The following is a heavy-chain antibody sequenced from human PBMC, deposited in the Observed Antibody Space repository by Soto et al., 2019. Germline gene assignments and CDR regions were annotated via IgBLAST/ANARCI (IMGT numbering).Heavy chain of an antibody. D-gene: IGHD6-13*01. CDR2: ISYDGSNK. CDR3: ARDLGRGSSWYGVGIFDY. Sequence: GGSLRLSCAASGFTFSSYAMHWVRQAPGKGLEWVAVISYDGSNKYYADSVKGRFTISRDNSKNTLYLQMNSLRAEDTAVYYCARDLGRGSSWYGVGIFDYWGQGTLVTVSS. J-gene: IGHJ4*02. CDR1: GFTFSSYA. V-gene: IGHV3-30-3*01.